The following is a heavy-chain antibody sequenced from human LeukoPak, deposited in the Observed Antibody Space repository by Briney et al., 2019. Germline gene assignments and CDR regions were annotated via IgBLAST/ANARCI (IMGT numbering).Heavy chain of an antibody. D-gene: IGHD6-19*01. CDR1: GFTFSSYG. CDR3: AKDWSVAGTWAFDY. J-gene: IGHJ4*02. Sequence: GGSLRLSCAASGFTFSSYGMHWVRQAPGKGLEWVAVIWYDGGNKYYADSVKGRFTISRDNSKNTLYLQMNSLRAEDTAVYYCAKDWSVAGTWAFDYWGQGTLVTVSS. CDR2: IWYDGGNK. V-gene: IGHV3-30*02.